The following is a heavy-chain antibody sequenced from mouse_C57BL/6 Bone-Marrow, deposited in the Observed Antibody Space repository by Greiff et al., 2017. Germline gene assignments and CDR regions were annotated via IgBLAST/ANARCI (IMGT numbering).Heavy chain of an antibody. CDR1: GYTFTGYW. V-gene: IGHV1-9*01. CDR2: ILTGSGST. D-gene: IGHD1-1*01. J-gene: IGHJ4*01. CDR3: AICSSRYAMDY. Sequence: VKVVESGAELMKPGASVKLSCKATGYTFTGYWIEWVKQRPGHGLEWIGEILTGSGSTNYTEKFKGKATFTADTSSNTAYMQLSSLTTEDSAIYSCAICSSRYAMDYWGQGTSVTVSS.